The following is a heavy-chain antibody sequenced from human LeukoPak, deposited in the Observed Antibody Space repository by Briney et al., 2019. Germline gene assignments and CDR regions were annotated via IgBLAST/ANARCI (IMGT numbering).Heavy chain of an antibody. Sequence: PSETLSLTCTVSGGSISSGSYYWSWIRQPAGKGLEWIGRIYTSGSTNYNPSLKSRVTISVDTSKNQFSLKLSSVTAADAAVYYCARDPRTRSAYYYYRWGFDPWGQGTLVTVSS. D-gene: IGHD3-10*01. V-gene: IGHV4-61*02. J-gene: IGHJ5*02. CDR3: ARDPRTRSAYYYYRWGFDP. CDR1: GGSISSGSYY. CDR2: IYTSGST.